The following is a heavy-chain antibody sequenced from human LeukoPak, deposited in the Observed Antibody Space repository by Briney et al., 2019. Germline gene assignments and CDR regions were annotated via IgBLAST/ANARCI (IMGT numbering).Heavy chain of an antibody. CDR3: ATPRGSGSYLAFDY. CDR1: GFTFSSYG. CDR2: ISGSGGST. Sequence: GGSLRLSCAASGFTFSSYGMSWVRQAPGKGLEWVSAISGSGGSTYYAGSVKGRFTISRDNSKNTLYLQMNSLRAEDTAVYYCATPRGSGSYLAFDYWGQGTLVTVSS. V-gene: IGHV3-23*01. D-gene: IGHD1-26*01. J-gene: IGHJ4*02.